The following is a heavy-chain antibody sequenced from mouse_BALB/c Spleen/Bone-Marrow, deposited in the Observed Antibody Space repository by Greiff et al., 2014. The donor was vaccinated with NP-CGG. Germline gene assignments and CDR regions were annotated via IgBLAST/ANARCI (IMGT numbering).Heavy chain of an antibody. Sequence: EVQLVESGPGLVKPSQSLSLTCTVTGYSITSDHAWNWIRQFPGNKLEWMGYISYSGNTSYNPSLKSRISITRDTSKNQFFLQLNSVTTEDTATYYCARYDYDGVDYWSQGTTLTVSS. CDR1: GYSITSDHA. V-gene: IGHV3-2*02. J-gene: IGHJ2*01. CDR2: ISYSGNT. CDR3: ARYDYDGVDY. D-gene: IGHD2-4*01.